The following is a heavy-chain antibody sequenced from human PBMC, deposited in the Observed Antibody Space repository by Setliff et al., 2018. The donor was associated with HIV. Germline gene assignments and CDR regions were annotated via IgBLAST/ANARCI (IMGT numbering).Heavy chain of an antibody. J-gene: IGHJ5*02. CDR3: AGDSGYPSNWLDP. D-gene: IGHD3-22*01. CDR2: IYYSGTT. Sequence: SETLSLTCTVSGGSISRDSFYWGWFRQPPGEGLEWIGSIYYSGTTYYAPSLETRLTISVGTSTNQFSLKLTSVTAADTAMYFCAGDSGYPSNWLDPWGQGILVTVS. CDR1: GGSISRDSFY. V-gene: IGHV4-39*02.